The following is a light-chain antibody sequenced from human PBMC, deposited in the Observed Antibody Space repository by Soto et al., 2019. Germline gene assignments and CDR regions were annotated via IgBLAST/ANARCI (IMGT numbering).Light chain of an antibody. J-gene: IGKJ3*01. CDR3: HQFGMSPFT. Sequence: EVVLTQSPGTLSLSPGESATLSCRASQSVRGNEFAWYQQRPGQAPRLLVYGPSVRAAGIPDRFRGSGSRTDFNLTINRVEPEDFAVYYCHQFGMSPFTFGPGTTLDIK. CDR1: QSVRGNE. V-gene: IGKV3-20*01. CDR2: GPS.